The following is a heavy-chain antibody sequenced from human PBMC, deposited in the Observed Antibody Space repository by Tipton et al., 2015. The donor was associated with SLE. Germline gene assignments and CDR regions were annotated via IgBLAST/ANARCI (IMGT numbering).Heavy chain of an antibody. D-gene: IGHD7-27*01. CDR3: ARDIEAPGDFLYFDY. CDR2: IYTSGST. Sequence: TLSLTCTVSGGSISSYYWSWIRQSPGKGLEWIGYIYTSGSTNYNPSLKSRVTISADTSKNQFSLKLSSVTAADTAVYYCARDIEAPGDFLYFDYWGQGILVTVSS. J-gene: IGHJ4*02. V-gene: IGHV4-4*08. CDR1: GGSISSYY.